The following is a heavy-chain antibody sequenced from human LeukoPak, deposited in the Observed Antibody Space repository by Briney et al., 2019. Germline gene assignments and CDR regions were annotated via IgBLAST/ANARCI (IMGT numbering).Heavy chain of an antibody. D-gene: IGHD2-15*01. CDR1: GFTFSSYN. CDR3: AKDGYCSGGSCYSAKAPAVAYYYYYYMDV. J-gene: IGHJ6*03. Sequence: PGGSLRLSCAASGFTFSSYNMNWVRQAPGKGLEWVSSIYSSSSYIYYADSVKGRFTISRDNAKNSLYLQMNSLRAEDTAVYYCAKDGYCSGGSCYSAKAPAVAYYYYYYMDVWGKGTTVTVSS. CDR2: IYSSSSYI. V-gene: IGHV3-21*04.